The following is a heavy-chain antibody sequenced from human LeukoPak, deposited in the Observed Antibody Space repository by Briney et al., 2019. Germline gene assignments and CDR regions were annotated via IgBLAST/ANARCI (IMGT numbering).Heavy chain of an antibody. J-gene: IGHJ4*02. Sequence: GGSLRLSCAPSGFTFSSYAMSWVRQAPGKGLEWVAVISGGGSGTYYADSVRGRFTISRDNSKNTLYLQMNSLRAEDTAVYYCAKETGRYFDWLPSFDYWGQGTLVTVSS. CDR1: GFTFSSYA. V-gene: IGHV3-23*01. CDR3: AKETGRYFDWLPSFDY. CDR2: ISGGGSGT. D-gene: IGHD3-9*01.